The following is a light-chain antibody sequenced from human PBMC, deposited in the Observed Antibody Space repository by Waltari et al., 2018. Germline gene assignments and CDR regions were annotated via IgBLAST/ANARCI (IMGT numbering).Light chain of an antibody. J-gene: IGKJ1*01. CDR1: QSVSSSY. CDR3: QQYGSSPRT. Sequence: EIVLTQSPGTLSLSPGERATLSCRASQSVSSSYLARYQQKPGQAPRLLSYGASSRATGLPDRFSGSGSGTDFTLTISRLEPEDFAVYYCQQYGSSPRTFGQGTKVEIK. V-gene: IGKV3-20*01. CDR2: GAS.